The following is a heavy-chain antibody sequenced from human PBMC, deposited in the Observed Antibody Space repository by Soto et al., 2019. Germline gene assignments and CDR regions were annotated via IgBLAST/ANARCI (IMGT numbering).Heavy chain of an antibody. Sequence: QVQLVQSGPEVKQPGSSVRVSCKTSGDTFRTYALSWVRQAPGQGLEWMGGIIPLFGSPTYAEKFQDRVTISADESSSTVYMEVRSLRSEDSAVYYCARPPRPRNFYHGLDVWGQGTTVTVSS. J-gene: IGHJ6*02. CDR3: ARPPRPRNFYHGLDV. CDR1: GDTFRTYA. V-gene: IGHV1-69*01. CDR2: IIPLFGSP.